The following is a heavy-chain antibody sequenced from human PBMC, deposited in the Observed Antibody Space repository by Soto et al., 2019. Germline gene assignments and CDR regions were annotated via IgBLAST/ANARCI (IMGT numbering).Heavy chain of an antibody. CDR2: IYHSGST. D-gene: IGHD2-15*01. J-gene: IGHJ5*02. CDR1: GGSISSSNW. CDR3: ARDLGYCSGGSCYADNWFDP. Sequence: PSDTLSLTCAVSGGSISSSNWWSWVRQPPGKGLEWIGEIYHSGSTNYNPSLKSRVTISVDKSKNQFSLKLSSVTAADTAVYYCARDLGYCSGGSCYADNWFDPWGQGTLVTVSS. V-gene: IGHV4-4*02.